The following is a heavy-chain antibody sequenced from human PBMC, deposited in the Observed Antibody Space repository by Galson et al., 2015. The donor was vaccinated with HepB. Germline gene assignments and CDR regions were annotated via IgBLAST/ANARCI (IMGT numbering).Heavy chain of an antibody. Sequence: SLRLSCAGSGFSFSNVWMSWVRQAPGKGLEWVGRIKSKTDGGATDYAAPVKGRFTLSRDDSKNTLYLQMNSPKTEDTGLYFCTTALYFYVSGSYALMDVWGQGTTVTVSS. D-gene: IGHD3-10*01. CDR2: IKSKTDGGAT. J-gene: IGHJ6*02. CDR3: TTALYFYVSGSYALMDV. CDR1: GFSFSNVW. V-gene: IGHV3-15*01.